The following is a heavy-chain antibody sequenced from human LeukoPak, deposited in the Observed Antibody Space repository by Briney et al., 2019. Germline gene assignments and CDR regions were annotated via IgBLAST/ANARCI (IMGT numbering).Heavy chain of an antibody. V-gene: IGHV4-34*01. CDR1: GGSFSGYY. Sequence: SETLSLTFPFYGGSFSGYYWSWIRQPPAKGLEWIGEINHSESTNHNLSLQSRVTISVDTSKNQFSLKLSSLTAADTAVYYCATSPRRIAAAGRKSRNYYYYMDVWGKGTTVTVSS. J-gene: IGHJ6*03. CDR3: ATSPRRIAAAGRKSRNYYYYMDV. D-gene: IGHD6-13*01. CDR2: INHSEST.